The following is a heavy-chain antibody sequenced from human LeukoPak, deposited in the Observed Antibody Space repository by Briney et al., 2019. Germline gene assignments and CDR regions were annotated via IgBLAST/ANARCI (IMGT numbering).Heavy chain of an antibody. CDR3: ARGIGVDY. CDR2: INEDGSEK. D-gene: IGHD2/OR15-2a*01. V-gene: IGHV3-7*01. CDR1: GFTFSSDW. Sequence: GGSLRLSCAASGFTFSSDWMSWVRQAPGKGLEWVANINEDGSEKHYVDSVKGRFTISRDNAKNSLYLQMNSLRAEDTAVYYCARGIGVDYWGQGTLVTVSS. J-gene: IGHJ4*02.